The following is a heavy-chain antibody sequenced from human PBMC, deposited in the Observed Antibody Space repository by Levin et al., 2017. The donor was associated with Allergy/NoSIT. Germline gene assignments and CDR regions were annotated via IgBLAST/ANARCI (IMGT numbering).Heavy chain of an antibody. J-gene: IGHJ4*02. CDR3: ARMGDTAMVDPFDY. V-gene: IGHV4-59*01. CDR1: GGSISNYY. CDR2: IYYSGST. Sequence: SETLSLTCTVSGGSISNYYWSWIRQPPGKGLEWIGYIYYSGSTNYNPFLKSRVTISVDTSKSQFSLKLTSVTAADTAVYYCARMGDTAMVDPFDYWGQGTLVTVSS. D-gene: IGHD5-18*01.